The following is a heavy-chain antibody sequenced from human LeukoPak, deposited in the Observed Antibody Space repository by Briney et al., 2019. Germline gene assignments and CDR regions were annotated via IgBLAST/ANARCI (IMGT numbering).Heavy chain of an antibody. CDR3: ARGWTYYDILTGYPGALDY. D-gene: IGHD3-9*01. Sequence: PGGSLRLSCAASGFTFSSYWMSWVRQAPGKGLEWVANIKQDGSEKYYVDSVKGRFTISRDNAKNSLYLQMNSLRAEDTAVYYCARGWTYYDILTGYPGALDYWGQGTLVTVSS. CDR2: IKQDGSEK. CDR1: GFTFSSYW. V-gene: IGHV3-7*01. J-gene: IGHJ4*02.